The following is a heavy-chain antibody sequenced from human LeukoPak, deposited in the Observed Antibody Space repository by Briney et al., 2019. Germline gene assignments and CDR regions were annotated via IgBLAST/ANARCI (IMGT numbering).Heavy chain of an antibody. V-gene: IGHV4-59*01. CDR3: ATYPFRGATHYFDC. J-gene: IGHJ4*02. Sequence: SETLSLTCTVSGGSISSYYWSWIRQPPGKGLEWIGYIYYSGSTYYNPSLKSRVTISVDTSKNQFSLKLSSVTAADTAVYYCATYPFRGATHYFDCWGQGILVTVSS. D-gene: IGHD3-10*01. CDR2: IYYSGST. CDR1: GGSISSYY.